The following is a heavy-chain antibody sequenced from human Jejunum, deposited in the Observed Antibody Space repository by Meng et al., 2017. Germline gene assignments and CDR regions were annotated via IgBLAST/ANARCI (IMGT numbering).Heavy chain of an antibody. Sequence: LRLSCSVSDDSISSTYYYWNWIRQPAGKGLEWIGRIYITGNANYRPSLKSRVTISVDTSKKQFSLQLSFVTDADTAVYYCARGVGYSYGNLDSWGQGMLVTVSS. CDR2: IYITGNA. V-gene: IGHV4-61*02. D-gene: IGHD5-18*01. CDR3: ARGVGYSYGNLDS. J-gene: IGHJ4*02. CDR1: DDSISSTYYY.